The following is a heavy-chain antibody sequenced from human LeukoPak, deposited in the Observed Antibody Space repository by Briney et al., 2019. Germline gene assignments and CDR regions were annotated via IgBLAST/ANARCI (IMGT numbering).Heavy chain of an antibody. CDR2: INSNGDST. CDR1: GFTFSNYA. D-gene: IGHD6-13*01. J-gene: IGHJ4*02. CDR3: VKGRISAAGEFDY. V-gene: IGHV3-64D*09. Sequence: GGSLRLSCSASGFTFSNYAIHWVRQAPGKGLEYVSTINSNGDSTYYADSVKGRFTISRDNPKNTLYLQMSRLRVEDTAVYYCVKGRISAAGEFDYWGLGALVTVSS.